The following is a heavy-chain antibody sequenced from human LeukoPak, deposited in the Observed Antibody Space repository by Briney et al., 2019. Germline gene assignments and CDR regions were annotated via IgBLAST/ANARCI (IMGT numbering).Heavy chain of an antibody. J-gene: IGHJ4*02. CDR3: VRENHGSFDY. CDR1: GFSFSTYY. Sequence: PGGSLRLSCAASGFSFSTYYVNWVRQAPGKGLEWVSCISSSSTYIYYSDSVRGRFAISKDNAKNSLYLQINSLRAEDTAVYYCVRENHGSFDYWGQGSLVTVSS. D-gene: IGHD1-14*01. CDR2: ISSSSTYI. V-gene: IGHV3-21*01.